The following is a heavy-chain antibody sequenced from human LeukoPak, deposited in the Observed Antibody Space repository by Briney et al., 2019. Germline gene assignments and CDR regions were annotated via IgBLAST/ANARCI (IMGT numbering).Heavy chain of an antibody. J-gene: IGHJ4*02. Sequence: SETLSLTCTVYGGSLSDSYWSWIRQPPGKGLEWIGDIHHSGSTKYNPSLKRPVTISVDTSKNHFSLKLTSVTAADTGMYYCARLPRGFFGEFLNFDLWGQGTPVTISS. V-gene: IGHV4-34*01. D-gene: IGHD3-10*01. CDR2: IHHSGST. CDR3: ARLPRGFFGEFLNFDL. CDR1: GGSLSDSY.